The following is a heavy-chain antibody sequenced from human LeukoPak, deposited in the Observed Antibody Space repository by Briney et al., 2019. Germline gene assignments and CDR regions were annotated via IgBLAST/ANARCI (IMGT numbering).Heavy chain of an antibody. V-gene: IGHV3-74*01. D-gene: IGHD5-12*01. J-gene: IGHJ4*02. CDR2: ISPDGSRT. CDR1: GFTFSNHW. CDR3: ASISGTDY. Sequence: GGSLRLSCAASGFTFSNHWMHWVRQTPEKGLVWVSNISPDGSRTDYADSVKGRFTISRDNSKNTLYLQMNSLRAEDTAVYYCASISGTDYWGQGTLVTVSS.